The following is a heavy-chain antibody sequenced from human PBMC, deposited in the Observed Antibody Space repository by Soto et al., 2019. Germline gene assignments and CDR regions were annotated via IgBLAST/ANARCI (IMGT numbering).Heavy chain of an antibody. CDR1: GGSISSGGYY. D-gene: IGHD2-15*01. CDR2: IYYSGST. Sequence: QVQLQESGPGLVKPSQTLSLTCTVSGGSISSGGYYWSWIRQHPGKGLEWIGYIYYSGSTYYNPSLKSRVTISVDTSKNQFSLKLSSVTAADTAVYYCARESGCSGGSCYQDYYYYSGMDVWGQGTTVTVSS. J-gene: IGHJ6*02. CDR3: ARESGCSGGSCYQDYYYYSGMDV. V-gene: IGHV4-31*03.